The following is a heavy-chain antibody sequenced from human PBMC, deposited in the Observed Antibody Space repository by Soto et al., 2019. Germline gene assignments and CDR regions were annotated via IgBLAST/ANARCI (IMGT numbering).Heavy chain of an antibody. V-gene: IGHV1-69*08. J-gene: IGHJ4*02. CDR2: IIPILGIA. D-gene: IGHD5-12*01. CDR3: ARDRGGYSGYPYYLDY. Sequence: QVQLVQSGAEVKKPGSSVKVSCKASGGTFSSYTISWVRQAPGQGLEWMGRIIPILGIANYAQKFQGRVTITADKXTXXAYMELSSLRSEDTAVYYCARDRGGYSGYPYYLDYWGQGTLVTVSS. CDR1: GGTFSSYT.